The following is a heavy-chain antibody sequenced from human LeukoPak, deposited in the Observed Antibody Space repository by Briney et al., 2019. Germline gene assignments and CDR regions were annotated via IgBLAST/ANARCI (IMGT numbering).Heavy chain of an antibody. CDR3: ARGAEWELPYYFDY. J-gene: IGHJ4*02. CDR2: IYYSGST. D-gene: IGHD1-26*01. Sequence: SETLSLTCTVPGGSISSYYWSWIRQPPGKGLEWIGYIYYSGSTNYNPSLKSRVTISVDTSKNQFSLKLSSVTAADTAVYYCARGAEWELPYYFDYWGQGTLVTVSS. V-gene: IGHV4-59*01. CDR1: GGSISSYY.